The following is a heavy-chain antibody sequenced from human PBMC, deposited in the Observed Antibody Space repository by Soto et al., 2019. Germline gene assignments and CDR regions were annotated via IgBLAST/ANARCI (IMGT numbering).Heavy chain of an antibody. CDR1: GFSLSNARMS. Sequence: QVTLKESGPVLVKPTETLTLTCTVSGFSLSNARMSVSWIRQPPGQALEWLAHIFSNDAKSYSASLKNRLTISKDTAKSQVVLTMTETAPVDTATYYCARIRGWGWLGPNDYWGQGSLFTVSS. V-gene: IGHV2-26*01. CDR3: ARIRGWGWLGPNDY. D-gene: IGHD3-10*01. CDR2: IFSNDAK. J-gene: IGHJ4*02.